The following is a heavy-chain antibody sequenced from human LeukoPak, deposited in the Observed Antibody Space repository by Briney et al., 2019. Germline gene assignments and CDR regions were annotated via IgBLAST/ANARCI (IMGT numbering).Heavy chain of an antibody. CDR1: GFTVSSNY. D-gene: IGHD3-22*01. V-gene: IGHV3-53*01. Sequence: GGSLRLSCAASGFTVSSNYMSWVRQAPGKGLEWVSVIYSGGSTYYADSVKGRFTISRDNSKNTLYLQMNSLRAEDTAVHYCARYYYDSSNPGDAFDIWGQGTMVTVSS. CDR3: ARYYYDSSNPGDAFDI. J-gene: IGHJ3*02. CDR2: IYSGGST.